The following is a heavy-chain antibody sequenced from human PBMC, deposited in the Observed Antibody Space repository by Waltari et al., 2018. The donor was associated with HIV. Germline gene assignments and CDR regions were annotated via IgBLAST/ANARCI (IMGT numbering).Heavy chain of an antibody. J-gene: IGHJ4*02. CDR3: ARGGSSSWYSPYDH. D-gene: IGHD6-13*01. CDR2: INQSGST. Sequence: QVQLQQWGAGLLKPSETLSLTCAVYGGSFRGYYWSWIRQPPGKGLEWIAEINQSGSTNYNPSLKSRVTMSVDTSKNQFSLKLGSATAADTAVYYCARGGSSSWYSPYDHWGQGTLVTVSS. CDR1: GGSFRGYY. V-gene: IGHV4-34*01.